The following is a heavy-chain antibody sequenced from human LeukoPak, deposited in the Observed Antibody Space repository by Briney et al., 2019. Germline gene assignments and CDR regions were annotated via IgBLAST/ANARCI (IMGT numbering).Heavy chain of an antibody. V-gene: IGHV4-39*01. CDR1: DGSIGSSNYH. J-gene: IGHJ5*02. Sequence: PSETLSLTCTVSDGSIGSSNYHWGWIRQPPGKGLEWIGSTFYSGRTSYNPSLQSRVTISVDTSKNQFSLKVTSVTAADTAVYYCARQVMAMRTWFDPWGQGTLVTVSS. CDR2: TFYSGRT. D-gene: IGHD2-21*01. CDR3: ARQVMAMRTWFDP.